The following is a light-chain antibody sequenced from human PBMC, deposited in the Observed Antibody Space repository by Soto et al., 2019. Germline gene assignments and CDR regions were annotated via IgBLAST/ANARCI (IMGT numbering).Light chain of an antibody. V-gene: IGKV1-33*01. CDR2: DAS. Sequence: DIPITQSPSSLSTSVGDRVTITCQAIQNINNYLNWYQQKPGRAPKLLIYDASNLEAGVPSRFRGSGSGTDFTFTISRLQPEDIATYYCQQYENRPTFGQGTRLEIK. CDR1: QNINNY. J-gene: IGKJ5*01. CDR3: QQYENRPT.